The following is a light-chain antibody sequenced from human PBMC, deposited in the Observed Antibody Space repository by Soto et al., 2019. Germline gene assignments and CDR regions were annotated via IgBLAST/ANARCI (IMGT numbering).Light chain of an antibody. V-gene: IGKV3-20*01. J-gene: IGKJ2*01. Sequence: EIVLTQSPGTLSLSPGERATLSCRASQSVSSSYLAWYQQKPGQAPRLLIFGASSRATGIPDRFSGSGSGTDFTLTISRLEPEDFAVYYCQQYGSSPYTFGHGTKLENK. CDR1: QSVSSSY. CDR2: GAS. CDR3: QQYGSSPYT.